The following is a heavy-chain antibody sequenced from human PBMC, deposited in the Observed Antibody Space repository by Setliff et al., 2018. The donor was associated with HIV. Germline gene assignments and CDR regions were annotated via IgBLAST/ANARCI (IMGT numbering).Heavy chain of an antibody. CDR1: GGSVGSSSYY. Sequence: PSETLSLTCTVSGGSVGSSSYYWAWIRQPPGKGPEWIGSIYYTGNTKYNPSLESRVTFSIDTSENQFSLRLASVTAADTAIYYCARDDSIVLVPAIMRGDGFDFWGQGRMVTVSS. CDR3: ARDDSIVLVPAIMRGDGFDF. V-gene: IGHV4-39*07. J-gene: IGHJ3*01. D-gene: IGHD2-2*01. CDR2: IYYTGNT.